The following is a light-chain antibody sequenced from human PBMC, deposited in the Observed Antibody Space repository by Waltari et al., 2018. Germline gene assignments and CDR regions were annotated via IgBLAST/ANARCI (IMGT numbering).Light chain of an antibody. CDR3: LQTYSTLMFS. J-gene: IGKJ3*01. V-gene: IGKV1-39*01. Sequence: DIQMTQSPSSLSASVGDRVTMTCRASQSITNYLSWYRHKLGEAPNLLVYDASTLVSGVPSRFNGSGSGTEFTLTISSLQPEDLATYYCLQTYSTLMFSFGPGTKVDL. CDR1: QSITNY. CDR2: DAS.